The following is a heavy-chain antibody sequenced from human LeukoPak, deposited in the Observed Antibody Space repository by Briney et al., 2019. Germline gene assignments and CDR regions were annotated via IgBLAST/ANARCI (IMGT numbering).Heavy chain of an antibody. J-gene: IGHJ5*02. CDR2: IYTSGST. CDR1: GGSISSYY. CDR3: ARDRIVVVPGAYNWFDP. D-gene: IGHD2-2*01. Sequence: SETLSLTCTVSGGSISSYYWSWIRQPAGKGLVWIGRIYTSGSTNYNPSLKSRVTMSVDTSKNQFSLKLSSVTAAATAVYYCARDRIVVVPGAYNWFDPWGQGTLVTVSS. V-gene: IGHV4-4*07.